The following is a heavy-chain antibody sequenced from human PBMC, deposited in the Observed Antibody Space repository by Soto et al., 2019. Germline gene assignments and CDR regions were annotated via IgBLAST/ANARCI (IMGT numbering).Heavy chain of an antibody. J-gene: IGHJ5*02. CDR1: GGSFSGYY. Sequence: QVQLQQWGAGLLKPSETLSLTCAVYGGSFSGYYWSWIRQTPGKGLEWIGEINHSGSTNYNPSLKSRVTRSVDTSKNQFSLKLSSVTAADTAVYYCARGPITTNPRFDPWGQGTLVTVSS. CDR3: ARGPITTNPRFDP. CDR2: INHSGST. D-gene: IGHD3-22*01. V-gene: IGHV4-34*01.